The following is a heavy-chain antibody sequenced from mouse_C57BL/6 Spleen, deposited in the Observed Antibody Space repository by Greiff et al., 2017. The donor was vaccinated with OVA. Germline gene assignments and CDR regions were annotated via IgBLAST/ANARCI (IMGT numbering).Heavy chain of an antibody. D-gene: IGHD1-1*01. CDR3: ARDGYYGSSFPWFAY. CDR2: ISYDGSN. J-gene: IGHJ3*01. CDR1: GYSITSGYY. V-gene: IGHV3-6*01. Sequence: EVKLMESGPGLVKPSQSLSLTCSVTGYSITSGYYWNWIRQFPGNKLEWMGYISYDGSNNYNPSLKNRISITRDTSKNQFFLKLNSVTTEDTATYYCARDGYYGSSFPWFAYWGQGTLVTVSA.